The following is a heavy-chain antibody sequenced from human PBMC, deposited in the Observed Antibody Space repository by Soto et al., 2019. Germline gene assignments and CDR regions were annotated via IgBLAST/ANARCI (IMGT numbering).Heavy chain of an antibody. CDR1: GFTFSSYG. V-gene: IGHV3-30*18. J-gene: IGHJ4*02. CDR2: ISYDGSNK. D-gene: IGHD3-10*01. Sequence: GGSLRLSCAASGFTFSSYGMHWVRQAPGKGLEWVAVISYDGSNKYYADSVKGRFTISRDNSKNTLYLQMNSLRAEDTAVYYCAKSAFVTMVRGVNSSPFDYWGQGTLVTVSS. CDR3: AKSAFVTMVRGVNSSPFDY.